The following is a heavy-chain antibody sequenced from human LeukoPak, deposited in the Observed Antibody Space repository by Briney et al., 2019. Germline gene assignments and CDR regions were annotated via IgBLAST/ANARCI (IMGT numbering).Heavy chain of an antibody. D-gene: IGHD3-10*01. Sequence: ASVKVSCKASGYTFTGYYMHWVRQAPGQGLEWMGRINPNSGGTNYAQKFQGRVTMTRDTSISTAYMELSRLRYDDTAVYYCAAHRYYYGSGSYSSGYWGQGTLVTVSS. CDR2: INPNSGGT. V-gene: IGHV1-2*06. CDR1: GYTFTGYY. J-gene: IGHJ4*02. CDR3: AAHRYYYGSGSYSSGY.